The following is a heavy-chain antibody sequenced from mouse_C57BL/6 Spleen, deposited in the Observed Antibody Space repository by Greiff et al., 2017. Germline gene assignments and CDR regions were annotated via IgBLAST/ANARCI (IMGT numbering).Heavy chain of an antibody. Sequence: DVHLVESGGGLVKPGGSLKLSCAASGFTFSDYGMHWVRQAPEQGLEWVAYISRGSSTIYYADTVKGRFTISRDNAKNTLFLQMTSLRSEDTAMDYCGTGAGFYAMDYWGQGTSVTVSS. CDR2: ISRGSSTI. CDR1: GFTFSDYG. V-gene: IGHV5-17*01. J-gene: IGHJ4*01. CDR3: GTGAGFYAMDY.